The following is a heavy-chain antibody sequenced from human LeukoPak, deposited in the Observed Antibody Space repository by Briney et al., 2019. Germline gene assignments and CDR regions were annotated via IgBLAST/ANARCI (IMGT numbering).Heavy chain of an antibody. CDR1: GYTFPSYD. Sequence: ASVKVSCKASGYTFPSYDINWVRQATGQGLEWMGWMNPNRGNTDYAQKFQGRVTMTRNTSISTAYMELSSLRSEDTAVYYCARGVFAVGILFDPWGQGTLVTVSS. V-gene: IGHV1-8*01. CDR2: MNPNRGNT. CDR3: ARGVFAVGILFDP. D-gene: IGHD3-16*02. J-gene: IGHJ5*02.